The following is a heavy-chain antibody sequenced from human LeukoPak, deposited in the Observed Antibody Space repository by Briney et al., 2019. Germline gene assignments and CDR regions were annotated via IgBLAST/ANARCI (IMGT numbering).Heavy chain of an antibody. V-gene: IGHV4-30-2*01. Sequence: PSQTLSLTCAVSGGSISSGDYSWSWIRQPPGKGLEWMGYIYHSGITYYNPSLKSRVTISVDRSKNQFSLKLSSVTAADTAVYYCARETSVGGWFDPWGQGTLVTVSS. CDR1: GGSISSGDYS. CDR2: IYHSGIT. J-gene: IGHJ5*02. D-gene: IGHD3-16*01. CDR3: ARETSVGGWFDP.